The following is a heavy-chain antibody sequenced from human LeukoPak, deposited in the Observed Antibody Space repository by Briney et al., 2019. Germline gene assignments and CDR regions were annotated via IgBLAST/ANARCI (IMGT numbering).Heavy chain of an antibody. CDR3: ATLTVASLFDY. J-gene: IGHJ4*02. D-gene: IGHD5-12*01. CDR1: GFTFSIYE. Sequence: PGGSLRLSCAASGFTFSIYEMYWVRQVPGKGLEWVSYISSTGSTKYYADSVKGRFTISRDNAKNSLYLQMNSLRAEDTAVYYCATLTVASLFDYWGQGALVTVSS. V-gene: IGHV3-48*03. CDR2: ISSTGSTK.